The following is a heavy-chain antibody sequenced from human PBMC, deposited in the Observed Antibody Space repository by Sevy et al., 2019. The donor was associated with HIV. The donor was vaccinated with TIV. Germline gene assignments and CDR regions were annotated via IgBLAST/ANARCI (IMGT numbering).Heavy chain of an antibody. CDR1: GFTFSSYS. Sequence: GGSLRLYCAASGFTFSSYSMNWVRQAPGKGLEWVSSISSSSSYIYYADSVKGRFTISRDNAKNSLYLQMNSLRAEDTAVYYCARDSSSTNTVDYWDQGTLVTVSS. CDR2: ISSSSSYI. V-gene: IGHV3-21*01. D-gene: IGHD6-6*01. CDR3: ARDSSSTNTVDY. J-gene: IGHJ4*02.